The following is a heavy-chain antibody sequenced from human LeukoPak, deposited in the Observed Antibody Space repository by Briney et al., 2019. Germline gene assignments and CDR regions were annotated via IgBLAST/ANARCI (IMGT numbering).Heavy chain of an antibody. CDR1: GGSLTSTSHY. CDR2: IYYSGNT. J-gene: IGHJ5*02. Sequence: PSETLSLTCTVSGGSLTSTSHYWDWVRQPPGKGLEWIGSIYYSGNTNYNPSLKSRVTISVDTSKNQFSLKLSSVTAADTAVYYCARQGVFNWFDPWGQGTLVTVSS. V-gene: IGHV4-39*07. CDR3: ARQGVFNWFDP.